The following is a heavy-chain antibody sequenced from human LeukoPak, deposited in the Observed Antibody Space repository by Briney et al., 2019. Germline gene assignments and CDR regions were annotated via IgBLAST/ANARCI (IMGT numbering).Heavy chain of an antibody. D-gene: IGHD2-15*01. J-gene: IGHJ4*02. CDR3: AREVFYSGGSCYPLFDY. Sequence: PSETLSLTCAVSGYSISSGYYWGWIRQPPGKGLEWIGSIYHSGSTYYNPSLKSRVTISVDTSKNQFSLKLSSVTAVDTAVYYCAREVFYSGGSCYPLFDYWGQGTLVTVSS. CDR2: IYHSGST. CDR1: GYSISSGYY. V-gene: IGHV4-38-2*02.